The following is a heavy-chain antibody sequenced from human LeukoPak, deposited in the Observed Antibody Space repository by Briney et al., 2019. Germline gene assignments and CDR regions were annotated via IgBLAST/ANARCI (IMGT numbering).Heavy chain of an antibody. CDR3: ARHVLSYQLPADIDY. D-gene: IGHD2-2*01. V-gene: IGHV5-51*01. Sequence: GESLKISCKGSEYTFTNYWIGWVRQMPGKGPEWMGIIYPGDSDTRYSPSFQGQVTISADKSISTAYLQWSSLKASDTAMYYCARHVLSYQLPADIDYWGQGTLVTVSS. J-gene: IGHJ4*02. CDR2: IYPGDSDT. CDR1: EYTFTNYW.